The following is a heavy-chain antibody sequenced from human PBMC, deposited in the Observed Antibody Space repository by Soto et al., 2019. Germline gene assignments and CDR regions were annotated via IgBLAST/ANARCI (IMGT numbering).Heavy chain of an antibody. CDR3: AREGSAWNGGTGCFDC. Sequence: QVQLVESGGGVVQPGRSLRLSCAASGFTFSTYAIHWVRQAPGKGLDWVALISYDGSNKYYADSVKGRFTISRDNSKNPLYLQMNSLGPEDTAVYHCAREGSAWNGGTGCFDCWGQGTLVTVSS. J-gene: IGHJ4*02. CDR2: ISYDGSNK. D-gene: IGHD6-19*01. V-gene: IGHV3-30-3*01. CDR1: GFTFSTYA.